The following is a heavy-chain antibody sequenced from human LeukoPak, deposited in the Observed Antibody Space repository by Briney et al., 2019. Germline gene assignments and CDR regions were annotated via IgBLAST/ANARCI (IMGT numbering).Heavy chain of an antibody. Sequence: GGSLRLSCAASGFTLSTYWMTWVRQAPGKGLEWVANIKQDGSEKYYVDSVKGRFTISRDNARKLLYLQMNSLRVEDTAVYYCARDRGSSGRLGRFDNWGQGTLVTVSP. D-gene: IGHD6-19*01. CDR2: IKQDGSEK. V-gene: IGHV3-7*01. CDR3: ARDRGSSGRLGRFDN. CDR1: GFTLSTYW. J-gene: IGHJ4*02.